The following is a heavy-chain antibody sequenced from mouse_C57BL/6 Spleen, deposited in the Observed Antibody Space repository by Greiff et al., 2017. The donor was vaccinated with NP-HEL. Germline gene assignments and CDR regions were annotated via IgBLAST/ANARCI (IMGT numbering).Heavy chain of an antibody. CDR2: INPNNGGT. V-gene: IGHV1-18*01. CDR3: ARSGDGRSPWFAY. J-gene: IGHJ3*01. Sequence: EVQLQQSGPELVKPGASVKIPCKASGYTFTDYNMDWVKQSHGKSLEWIGDINPNNGGTIYNQKFKGKATLTVDKSSSTAYMELRSLTSEDTAVYYCARSGDGRSPWFAYWGQGTLVTVSA. CDR1: GYTFTDYN.